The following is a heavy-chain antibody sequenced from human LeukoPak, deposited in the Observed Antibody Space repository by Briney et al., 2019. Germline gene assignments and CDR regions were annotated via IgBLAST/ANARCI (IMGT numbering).Heavy chain of an antibody. D-gene: IGHD3-22*01. CDR3: ARDLAYYYDNTGYYGFDI. J-gene: IGHJ3*02. CDR2: ISYHGVYK. CDR1: GFSFSTHA. V-gene: IGHV3-30*03. Sequence: GGSLRLSCAASGFSFSTHAIHWVRRAPGKRLEWGAVISYHGVYKYYADSVKGRFTLSRDNSKNTLFLQMNNLRPEDTAVYYCARDLAYYYDNTGYYGFDIWGQGTVVTVSS.